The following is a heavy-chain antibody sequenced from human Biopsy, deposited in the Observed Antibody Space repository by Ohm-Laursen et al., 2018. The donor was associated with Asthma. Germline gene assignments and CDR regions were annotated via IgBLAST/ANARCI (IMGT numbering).Heavy chain of an antibody. CDR3: ARCQVGYSSGWSLLLKKIYYSGMDV. CDR2: IMTVFGTT. D-gene: IGHD6-19*01. Sequence: SVKVSCKSPGGTFSNFAISWVRQAPGQGLEWLGGIMTVFGTTNYAQKFQGRVTITADEPTSTAYMEVTSLRSEDTAIYYCARCQVGYSSGWSLLLKKIYYSGMDVWGQGTAATVSS. J-gene: IGHJ6*02. V-gene: IGHV1-69*13. CDR1: GGTFSNFA.